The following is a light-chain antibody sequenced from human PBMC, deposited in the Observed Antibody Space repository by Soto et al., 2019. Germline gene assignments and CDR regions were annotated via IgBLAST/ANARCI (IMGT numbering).Light chain of an antibody. J-gene: IGLJ2*01. Sequence: QSALTQPPSASGSPGQSVTISCTGTSNDVGGYTYVSWYQQHPGKAPNLMIHEVSKRPSGVPDRFSGSKSGNTASLTVSGLLTEEEADYYGSSYGGANTVVFGGGTKVTVL. CDR3: SSYGGANTVV. CDR2: EVS. V-gene: IGLV2-8*01. CDR1: SNDVGGYTY.